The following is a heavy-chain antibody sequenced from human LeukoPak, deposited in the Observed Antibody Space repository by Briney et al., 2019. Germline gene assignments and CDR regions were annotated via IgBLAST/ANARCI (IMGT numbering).Heavy chain of an antibody. D-gene: IGHD1-26*01. V-gene: IGHV4-4*02. J-gene: IGHJ4*02. CDR2: ISLTGET. CDR3: SRESGAFCPFGY. CDR1: GGSISSTNW. Sequence: SETLSLTCGVSGGSISSTNWRSWVRQPPGQGLEWIGEISLTGETNYNPSPNGRVTMSLDESRNQLSLDLTSVTAADTAIYYCSRESGAFCPFGYWGQGTLVTVSS.